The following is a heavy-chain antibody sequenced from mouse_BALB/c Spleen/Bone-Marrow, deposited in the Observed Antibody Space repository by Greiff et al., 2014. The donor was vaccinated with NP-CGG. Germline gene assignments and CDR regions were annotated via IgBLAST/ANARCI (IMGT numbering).Heavy chain of an antibody. CDR2: IDPANGNT. Sequence: EVKLMESGAELVKLGASVKLSCTASGFNIKDTYIHWVKQRPEQGLEWIGRIDPANGNTKYDPKFQGKATITTDTSSNTAYLQLSSLTSENTAVYYCAQGYGWAMDYWGQGTSVTVSS. CDR3: AQGYGWAMDY. D-gene: IGHD1-2*01. V-gene: IGHV14-3*02. CDR1: GFNIKDTY. J-gene: IGHJ4*01.